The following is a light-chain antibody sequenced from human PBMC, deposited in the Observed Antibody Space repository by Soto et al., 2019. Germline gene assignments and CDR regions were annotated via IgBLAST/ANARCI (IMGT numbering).Light chain of an antibody. CDR1: NSDVGGYNY. CDR2: EVS. J-gene: IGLJ2*01. V-gene: IGLV2-14*01. CDR3: SSYTDTRTI. Sequence: QSVLTQPASVSGSLGQSITISCTGTNSDVGGYNYVSWYQQHPGKAPKLMIFEVSYRPSGVSNRFSGSKYDNTASLTNSGLQAEDEADYYCSSYTDTRTIFGGGTKVTVL.